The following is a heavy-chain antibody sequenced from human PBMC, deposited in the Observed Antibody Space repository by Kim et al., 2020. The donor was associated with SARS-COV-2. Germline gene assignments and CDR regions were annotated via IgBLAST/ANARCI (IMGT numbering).Heavy chain of an antibody. CDR3: AKDRAYSSPYYFDL. J-gene: IGHJ4*01. V-gene: IGHV3-43*02. Sequence: GGSLRLSCAASGFTFDDYTMHWVRQAPGKGLEWISLISGDGGSTYYADSVKGRFTISRDDGKKSLSLQMNSLRTEDTALYYCAKDRAYSSPYYFDLWGQGTLVTVSA. D-gene: IGHD6-19*01. CDR1: GFTFDDYT. CDR2: ISGDGGST.